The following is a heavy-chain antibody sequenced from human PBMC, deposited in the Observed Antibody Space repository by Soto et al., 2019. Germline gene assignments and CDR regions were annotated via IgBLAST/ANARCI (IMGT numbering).Heavy chain of an antibody. CDR3: ARDRTTVTTFYASYYYGMDV. D-gene: IGHD4-17*01. CDR1: GFTFSSYS. CDR2: ISSSSSTI. J-gene: IGHJ6*02. V-gene: IGHV3-48*02. Sequence: LRLSCAASGFTFSSYSMNWVRQAPGKGLEWVSYISSSSSTIYYADSVEGRFTISRDNAKNSLYLQMNSLRDEDTAVYYCARDRTTVTTFYASYYYGMDVWGQGTTVTVSS.